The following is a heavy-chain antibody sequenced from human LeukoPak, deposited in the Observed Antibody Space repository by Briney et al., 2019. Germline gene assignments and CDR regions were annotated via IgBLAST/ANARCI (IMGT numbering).Heavy chain of an antibody. Sequence: ASVKVSCKASGGTFSCYAISWVRQAPGQGLEWMGGIIPIFGTANYAQKFQGRVTITADESTSTAYMELSSLRSEDTAVYYCARVNCGGDCYFDYWGQGTLVTVSS. CDR2: IIPIFGTA. J-gene: IGHJ4*02. D-gene: IGHD2-21*02. CDR1: GGTFSCYA. V-gene: IGHV1-69*13. CDR3: ARVNCGGDCYFDY.